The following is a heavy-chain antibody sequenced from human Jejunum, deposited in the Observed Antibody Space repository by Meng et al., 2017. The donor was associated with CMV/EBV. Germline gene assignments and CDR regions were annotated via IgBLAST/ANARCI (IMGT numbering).Heavy chain of an antibody. CDR2: INSDGSNT. D-gene: IGHD1-1*01. Sequence: SGFTFSSYGMHWVRQAPGKGLVWVSRINSDGSNTDYADSVKGRFTISRDSARNSLYLQMNSLRAEDTALYYCAKEHLEYYYGMDVWGQGTTVTVSS. J-gene: IGHJ6*02. CDR1: GFTFSSYG. CDR3: AKEHLEYYYGMDV. V-gene: IGHV3-74*01.